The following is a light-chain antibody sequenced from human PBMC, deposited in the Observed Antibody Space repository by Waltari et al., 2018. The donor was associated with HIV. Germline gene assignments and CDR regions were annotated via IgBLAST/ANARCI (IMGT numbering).Light chain of an antibody. V-gene: IGKV1-39*01. J-gene: IGKJ3*01. Sequence: DIQMTQSPSSLSASVGDRVTITCRTSHSINTFLNWYQIKPGKVPRLLIYGAYRLESGVPSRFSATGSGTDFSLTISSLQPEDFATYYCLQGYISPLTFGPGTKVDIK. CDR3: LQGYISPLT. CDR2: GAY. CDR1: HSINTF.